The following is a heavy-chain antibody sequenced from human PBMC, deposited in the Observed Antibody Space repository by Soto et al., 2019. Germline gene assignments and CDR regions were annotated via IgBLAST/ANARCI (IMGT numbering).Heavy chain of an antibody. V-gene: IGHV1-69*02. J-gene: IGHJ5*02. CDR2: IIPILGIA. CDR3: ARGEVTMVRRNWFDP. Sequence: QVQLVQSGAEVKKPGSSVKVSCKASGGTFSSYTISWVRQAPGQGLEWMGRIIPILGIANYAQKFQGRVTITADKSTSTAYMELSSLRSEDTAVYYCARGEVTMVRRNWFDPWGQGTLVTVSS. D-gene: IGHD3-10*01. CDR1: GGTFSSYT.